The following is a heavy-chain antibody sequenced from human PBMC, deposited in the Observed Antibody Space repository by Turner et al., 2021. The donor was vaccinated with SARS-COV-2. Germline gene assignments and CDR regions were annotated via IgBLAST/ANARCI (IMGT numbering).Heavy chain of an antibody. V-gene: IGHV3-30*18. D-gene: IGHD5-18*01. J-gene: IGHJ4*02. CDR1: VFTFSIYG. Sequence: QLQPVESGGGMVEPGRSLRPSCAASVFTFSIYGMHWVRQAPGKGLEWVAVISYDGSNKYYADSVKCRFTISRDNSKNTLYLQMNSLRAEDTAVFYCAKNGYSYGYAGEYFDYWGQGTLVTVSP. CDR2: ISYDGSNK. CDR3: AKNGYSYGYAGEYFDY.